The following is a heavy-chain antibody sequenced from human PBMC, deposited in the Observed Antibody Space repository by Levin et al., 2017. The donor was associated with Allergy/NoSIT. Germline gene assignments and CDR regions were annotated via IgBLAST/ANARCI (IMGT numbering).Heavy chain of an antibody. CDR1: GFTFSFNW. Sequence: GESLKISCVGSGFTFSFNWMHWVRQVPGKGLVWVSCINEDGTTTNYADSVKGRFTISRDNSKNTVFLQMNSLRVEDTAVYYCAKDFGGATDYWGQGTLVTVSS. D-gene: IGHD3-16*01. CDR2: INEDGTTT. CDR3: AKDFGGATDY. V-gene: IGHV3-74*01. J-gene: IGHJ4*02.